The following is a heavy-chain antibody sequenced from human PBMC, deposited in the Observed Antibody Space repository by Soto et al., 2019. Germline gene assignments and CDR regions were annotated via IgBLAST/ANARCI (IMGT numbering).Heavy chain of an antibody. J-gene: IGHJ5*02. Sequence: SETLSLTCTVSGGSISSSSYYWGWIRQPPGKGLEWIGSIYYSGSTYYNPSLKSRVTISVDTSKNQFSLKLSSVTAADTAVYYCAREDCSGGSCYSGTPPYNWFDPWGQGTLVTVSS. V-gene: IGHV4-39*02. CDR1: GGSISSSSYY. CDR2: IYYSGST. CDR3: AREDCSGGSCYSGTPPYNWFDP. D-gene: IGHD2-15*01.